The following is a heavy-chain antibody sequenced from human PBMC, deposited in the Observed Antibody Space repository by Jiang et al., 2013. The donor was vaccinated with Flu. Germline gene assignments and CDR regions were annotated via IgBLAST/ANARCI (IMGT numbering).Heavy chain of an antibody. CDR2: INPSGGST. J-gene: IGHJ4*02. CDR1: GYTFTSYY. V-gene: IGHV1-46*01. Sequence: VQLVESGAEVKKPGASVKVSCKASGYTFTSYYMHWVRQAPGQGLEWMGIINPSGGSTSYAQKFQGRVTMTRDTSTSTVYMELSSLRSEDTAVYYCARDMDPYDSSGFIDYWGQGTLVTVSS. D-gene: IGHD3-22*01. CDR3: ARDMDPYDSSGFIDY.